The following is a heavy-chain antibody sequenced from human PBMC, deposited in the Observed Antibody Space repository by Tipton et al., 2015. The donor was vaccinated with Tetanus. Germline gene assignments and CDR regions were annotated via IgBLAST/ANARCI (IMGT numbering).Heavy chain of an antibody. CDR1: GFTLRRYG. D-gene: IGHD3-3*01. CDR2: IWFDGSKT. CDR3: ARGAINYGYYLDY. J-gene: IGHJ4*02. V-gene: IGHV3-33*01. Sequence: SLRLSCAASGFTLRRYGMHWVRQAPGKGLEWVAIIWFDGSKTYYADSVKGRFIVSRDNTKSMLYLQMNTLRAEDTAVYYCARGAINYGYYLDYWGQGTLVTVS.